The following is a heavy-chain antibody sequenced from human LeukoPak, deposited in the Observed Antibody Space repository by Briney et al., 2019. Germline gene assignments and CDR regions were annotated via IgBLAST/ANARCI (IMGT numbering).Heavy chain of an antibody. CDR1: GFTFSSYA. J-gene: IGHJ3*02. CDR3: AIKGVATATPLAFDI. D-gene: IGHD5-12*01. Sequence: GGSLRLSCAASGFTFSSYAMHWVRQAPGKGLEWVAVISYDGSNKYYADSVKGRFTISRDNSKNTLYLQMNSLRAEDTAVYYCAIKGVATATPLAFDIWGQGTMVTVSS. CDR2: ISYDGSNK. V-gene: IGHV3-30-3*01.